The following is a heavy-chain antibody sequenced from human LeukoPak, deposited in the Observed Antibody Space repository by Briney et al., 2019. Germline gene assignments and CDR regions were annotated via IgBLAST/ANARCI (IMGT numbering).Heavy chain of an antibody. D-gene: IGHD3-22*01. CDR1: GYTFTGYY. Sequence: ASVRVSCRASGYTFTGYYMHWVRQAPGQGLEWMGWINPNSGGTNYAQKFQGRVTMTRDTSISTAYMELSGLRSDDTAVYYCARSPLVVVILLYFDYWGQGTLVTVSS. V-gene: IGHV1-2*02. CDR2: INPNSGGT. J-gene: IGHJ4*02. CDR3: ARSPLVVVILLYFDY.